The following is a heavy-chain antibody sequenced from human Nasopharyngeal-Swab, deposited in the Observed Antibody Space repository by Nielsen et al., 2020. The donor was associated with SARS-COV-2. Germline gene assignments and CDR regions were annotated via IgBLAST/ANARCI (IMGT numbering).Heavy chain of an antibody. CDR1: GFTFSGYG. CDR3: ARDRWAAAANIFLDS. V-gene: IGHV3-23*01. J-gene: IGHJ4*02. CDR2: ISDGGRST. Sequence: GESLKISCAASGFTFSGYGMSWVRQAPGKGLEWDAGISDGGRSTYYADSVKGRFTASRDHSKNILYLQMNSLRVEDTAVYYCARDRWAAAANIFLDSWGQGTPVTVSS. D-gene: IGHD6-13*01.